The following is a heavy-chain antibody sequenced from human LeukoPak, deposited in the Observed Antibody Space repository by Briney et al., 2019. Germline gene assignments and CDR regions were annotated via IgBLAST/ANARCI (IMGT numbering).Heavy chain of an antibody. D-gene: IGHD5-24*01. CDR2: ISGYQGST. Sequence: ASVKGCCKASGYTLTNNGITWVRQAPGQGLEWMGWISGYQGSTKYAQNFQGRVTMTIDTSTSTAYMDLRSLRSDDTAIYFCARSDLGTITAGPFNWGQGTLVAVSS. V-gene: IGHV1-18*01. CDR1: GYTLTNNG. CDR3: ARSDLGTITAGPFN. J-gene: IGHJ4*02.